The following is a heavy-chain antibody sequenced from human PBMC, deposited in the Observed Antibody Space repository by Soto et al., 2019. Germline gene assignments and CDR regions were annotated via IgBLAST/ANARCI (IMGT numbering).Heavy chain of an antibody. CDR3: ARGLVVTAKGWFDL. V-gene: IGHV3-30-3*02. CDR2: ISYDGNRI. Sequence: QVQLVESGGGVVQRGESLRLSCAASGFTFSSYSMNWVRQSPGKGLEWVAVISYDGNRIYYADSVKGRFTISRDNAKNTMFLQMSGLRPEDTAIYYCARGLVVTAKGWFDLWGQVTQVTVSS. CDR1: GFTFSSYS. D-gene: IGHD2-21*02. J-gene: IGHJ5*02.